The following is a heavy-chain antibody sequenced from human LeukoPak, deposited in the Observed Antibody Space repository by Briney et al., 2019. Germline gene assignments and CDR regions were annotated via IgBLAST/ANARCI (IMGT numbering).Heavy chain of an antibody. J-gene: IGHJ4*02. D-gene: IGHD6-19*01. V-gene: IGHV5-51*01. CDR1: GYSFTSYW. CDR3: ARRRIAVAGNVDYFDY. CDR2: IYPGDSDT. Sequence: GESLKISCKGSGYSFTSYWIGWVRQMPGKGLEWMGIIYPGDSDTRYSPSLQGQVTISADKSISTAYLQWSSLKASDTAMYYCARRRIAVAGNVDYFDYWGQGTLVTVSS.